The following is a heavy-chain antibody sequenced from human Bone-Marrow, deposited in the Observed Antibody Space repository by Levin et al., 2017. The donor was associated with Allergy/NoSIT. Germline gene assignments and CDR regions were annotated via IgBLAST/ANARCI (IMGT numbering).Heavy chain of an antibody. D-gene: IGHD1-1*01. CDR3: ARDPTGAYYFDY. CDR2: ISYDGNNK. Sequence: GGSLRLSCAASGFTFSSYAMHWVRQAPGKGLEWVAIISYDGNNKYYADSVKGRFTLSRHHSKNTLYLQMNSLRAEDTAVYYCARDPTGAYYFDYWGQGTLVTVSS. CDR1: GFTFSSYA. J-gene: IGHJ4*02. V-gene: IGHV3-30-3*01.